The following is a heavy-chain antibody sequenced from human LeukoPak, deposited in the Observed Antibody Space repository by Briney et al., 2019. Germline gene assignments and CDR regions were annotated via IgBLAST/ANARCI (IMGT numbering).Heavy chain of an antibody. V-gene: IGHV3-15*01. D-gene: IGHD3-10*01. CDR2: IKSKTEGGTV. CDR1: GLTFTNAW. J-gene: IGHJ6*02. Sequence: GGSLRLSCAVSGLTFTNAWMSWVRQAPGKGLEWVGRIKSKTEGGTVEYAAPVKGRFTVLRDDSRNILYLQMNSLKPEDTAAYYCTTYMVRGTSFHGMDVWGQGTTVTVSS. CDR3: TTYMVRGTSFHGMDV.